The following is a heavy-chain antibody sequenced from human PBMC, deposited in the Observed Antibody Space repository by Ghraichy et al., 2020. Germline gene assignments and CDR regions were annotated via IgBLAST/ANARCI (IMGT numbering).Heavy chain of an antibody. D-gene: IGHD3-3*01. Sequence: GGSLRLSCAASGFTFSSYAMSWVRQAPGKGLEWVSAISGSGGSTYYADSVKGRFTISRDNSKNTLYLQMNSLRAEDTAVYYCAKWPYDFWSGQSMGDYYYGMDVWGQGTTVTVSS. CDR1: GFTFSSYA. CDR3: AKWPYDFWSGQSMGDYYYGMDV. V-gene: IGHV3-23*01. J-gene: IGHJ6*02. CDR2: ISGSGGST.